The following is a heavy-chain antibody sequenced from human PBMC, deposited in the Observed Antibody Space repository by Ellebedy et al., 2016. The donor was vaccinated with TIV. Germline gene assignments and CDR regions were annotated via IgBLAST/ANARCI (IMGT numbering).Heavy chain of an antibody. J-gene: IGHJ5*02. CDR2: IYESEST. CDR1: GGSITSYS. CDR3: ARASQGYTVLGRFDP. V-gene: IGHV4-59*08. D-gene: IGHD5/OR15-5a*01. Sequence: MPSETLSLTCTVSGGSITSYSWNWIRQPPGKGLEWIGLIYESESTNYNPSLKSRVTISVDTSKNQLSLKLSSVTAADTAVYYCARASQGYTVLGRFDPWGQGTLVTVSS.